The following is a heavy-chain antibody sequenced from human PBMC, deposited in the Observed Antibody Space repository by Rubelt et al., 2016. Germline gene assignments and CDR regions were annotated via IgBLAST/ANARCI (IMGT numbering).Heavy chain of an antibody. Sequence: QVQLQQWGAGLLKPSETLSLTCAVYGGSFSGYYWSWIRQPPGKGLEWIGEINHSGSTNYNPSLKSGVTLSVDTSKNQFSLKLSSVTAADTAVYYCARGGTVVPAASGLIDYWGQGTLVTVSS. CDR3: ARGGTVVPAASGLIDY. CDR2: INHSGST. V-gene: IGHV4-34*01. J-gene: IGHJ4*02. D-gene: IGHD2-2*01. CDR1: GGSFSGYY.